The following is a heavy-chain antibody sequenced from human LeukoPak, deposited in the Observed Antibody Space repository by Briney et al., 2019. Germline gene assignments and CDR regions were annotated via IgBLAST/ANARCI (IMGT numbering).Heavy chain of an antibody. Sequence: GGSLRLSCTASGFTLRNYWMHWVRQVPGKRLVWVSRISGDGSVTNYADSVQGRFTISRDNAKNSLYLQMNSLRAEDTAVYYCARGGGDFDYWGQGTLVTVSS. V-gene: IGHV3-74*01. J-gene: IGHJ4*02. CDR1: GFTLRNYW. CDR3: ARGGGDFDY. D-gene: IGHD3-16*01. CDR2: ISGDGSVT.